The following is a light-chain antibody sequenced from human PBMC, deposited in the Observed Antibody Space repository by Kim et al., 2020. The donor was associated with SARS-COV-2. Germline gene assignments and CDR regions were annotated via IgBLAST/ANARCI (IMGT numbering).Light chain of an antibody. CDR2: QYN. J-gene: IGLJ1*01. V-gene: IGLV3-1*01. CDR3: QAWDSGSYV. CDR1: KLWDKY. Sequence: SGSPGHTASITCSGGKLWDKYVSWYQQKPGQSPVLLIYQYNTRPSGIPGRFSGSNSESSATLTISGTQAMDVADYYCQAWDSGSYVFGTGTKVTVL.